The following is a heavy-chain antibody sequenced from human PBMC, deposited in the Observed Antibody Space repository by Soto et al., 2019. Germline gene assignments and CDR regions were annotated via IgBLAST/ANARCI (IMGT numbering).Heavy chain of an antibody. CDR3: ARAARGNYYMDV. V-gene: IGHV3-74*01. D-gene: IGHD3-10*01. CDR2: INTNGSTT. Sequence: EVQLVESGGGLVQPGGSLRLSCAATGFTFSTYWIHWVRQAPGKGLVWVSRINTNGSTTNYADSVKGRFTISRDNAKNTVYLQMNSLRAEDTAVDYCARAARGNYYMDVWGKGTTVTVSS. J-gene: IGHJ6*03. CDR1: GFTFSTYW.